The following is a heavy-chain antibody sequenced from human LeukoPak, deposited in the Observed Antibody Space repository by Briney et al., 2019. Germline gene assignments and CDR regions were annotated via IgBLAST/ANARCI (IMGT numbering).Heavy chain of an antibody. CDR3: AKQRDSSAYYPLFDP. CDR2: LSGSGSGGST. CDR1: GFTLSSYA. V-gene: IGHV3-23*01. Sequence: GESLRLSCAGSGFTLSSYAMSWVRQAPGKGLEWVSVLSGSGSGGSTYYADSVKGRFTVSRDSSKNTPYLQMKSLRAEDTATYYCAKQRDSSAYYPLFDPWGQGTLVTVSS. J-gene: IGHJ5*02. D-gene: IGHD3-22*01.